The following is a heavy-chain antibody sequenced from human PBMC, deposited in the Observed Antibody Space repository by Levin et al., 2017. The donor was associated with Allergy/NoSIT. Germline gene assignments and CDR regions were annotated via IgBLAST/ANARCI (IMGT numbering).Heavy chain of an antibody. CDR1: GFSFSSDE. Sequence: GGSLRLSCAASGFSFSSDETTWFRQAPGTGLEWVSYISGPSSTIYYADSVKGRFTISRDNAKRAVYLQMNSLRVEDTAIYYCARLGVGASFDYWGQGVPVTVSS. J-gene: IGHJ4*02. CDR2: ISGPSSTI. D-gene: IGHD1-26*01. V-gene: IGHV3-48*03. CDR3: ARLGVGASFDY.